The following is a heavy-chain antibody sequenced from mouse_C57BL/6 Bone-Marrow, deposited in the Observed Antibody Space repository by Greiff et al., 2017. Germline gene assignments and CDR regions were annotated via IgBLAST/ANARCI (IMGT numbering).Heavy chain of an antibody. CDR3: ARQYYGSSPDY. V-gene: IGHV1-7*01. Sequence: QVQLQQSGAELAKPGASVKLSCKASGYTFTSYWMHWVKQRPGQGLEWIGYINPSSGYTKYNQKFKDKAPLTADKSSSTAYMQLSSLTYEDSAVYYCARQYYGSSPDYWGQGTTLTVSS. CDR2: INPSSGYT. CDR1: GYTFTSYW. J-gene: IGHJ2*01. D-gene: IGHD1-1*01.